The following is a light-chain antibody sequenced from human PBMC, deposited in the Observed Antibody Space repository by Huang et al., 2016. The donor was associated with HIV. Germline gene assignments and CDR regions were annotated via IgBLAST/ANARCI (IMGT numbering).Light chain of an antibody. V-gene: IGKV3-11*01. J-gene: IGKJ4*01. CDR2: RAA. CDR3: QERIQWPRLT. Sequence: EIVLPQSPATLSLSPGESATLSCRASQNVTDSLAWYRQKPGQAPSRLIYRAANRATGTPARFSGSGSGTDFTLTISSLEPEDFAIYYCQERIQWPRLTFGGGTKVEIK. CDR1: QNVTDS.